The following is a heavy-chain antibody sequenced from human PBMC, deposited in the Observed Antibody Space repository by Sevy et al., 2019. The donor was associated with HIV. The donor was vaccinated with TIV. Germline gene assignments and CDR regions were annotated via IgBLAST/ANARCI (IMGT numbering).Heavy chain of an antibody. CDR1: GFNFNIFD. CDR3: AKEEYYDFRGAYDI. J-gene: IGHJ3*02. V-gene: IGHV3-23*01. Sequence: GGSLRLSCAASGFNFNIFDMNWVRQAPGKGLEWVSGISGAGTKYYTDSVKGRFTVSRDNSKNTVYLQMTSLRAEDAAVYYCAKEEYYDFRGAYDIWGQGTVVTVSS. D-gene: IGHD3-3*01. CDR2: ISGAGTK.